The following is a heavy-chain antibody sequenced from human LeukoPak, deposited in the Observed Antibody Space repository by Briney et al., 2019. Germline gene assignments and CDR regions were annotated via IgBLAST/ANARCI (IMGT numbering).Heavy chain of an antibody. CDR1: GGSISSYY. D-gene: IGHD2-15*01. V-gene: IGHV4-59*01. CDR3: ARDLGYVLNTYNWFDP. CDR2: IYYSGST. Sequence: SETLSLTCTVSGGSISSYYWSWIRQPPGKGLEWIGYIYYSGSTNYNPSLKSRVTISVDTSKNQFSLKLSSVTAADTAVYYCARDLGYVLNTYNWFDPWGQGTLVTVSS. J-gene: IGHJ5*02.